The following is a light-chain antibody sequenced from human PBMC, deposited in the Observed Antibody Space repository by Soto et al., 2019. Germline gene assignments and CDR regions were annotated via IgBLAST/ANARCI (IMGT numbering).Light chain of an antibody. V-gene: IGKV3-15*01. CDR3: QQYNDWPPTWT. Sequence: EIVMTQSPATLSVSPGERVTLSCRASQSVSSKLAWYQQKPGQAPRVLIYGASTRATGIPARFSGSGSGTEFTLTISSLQSEDFAVYYCQQYNDWPPTWTFGQGTRVEIK. J-gene: IGKJ1*01. CDR2: GAS. CDR1: QSVSSK.